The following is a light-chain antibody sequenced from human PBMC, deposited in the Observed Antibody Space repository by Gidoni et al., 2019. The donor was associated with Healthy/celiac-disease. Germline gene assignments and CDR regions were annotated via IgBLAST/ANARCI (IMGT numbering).Light chain of an antibody. CDR1: QSVLYSSNNKNY. V-gene: IGKV4-1*01. CDR3: QQYYSTPYT. CDR2: WAS. Sequence: DIVIAQAPDSLAGSLGERATIHCKSSQSVLYSSNNKNYLAWYQQKPGQPPKLLIYWASTRESGVPDRFSGSGSGTDFTLTISSLQAEDVAVYYCQQYYSTPYTFGQGTKLEIK. J-gene: IGKJ2*01.